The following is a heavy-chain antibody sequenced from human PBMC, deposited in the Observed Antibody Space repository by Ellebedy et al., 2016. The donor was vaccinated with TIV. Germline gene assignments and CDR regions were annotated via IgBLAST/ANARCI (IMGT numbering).Heavy chain of an antibody. D-gene: IGHD2-2*01. CDR2: VIPIFGTA. CDR3: ARAGCSGADCYDGYYYYYMDV. J-gene: IGHJ6*03. Sequence: ASVKVSCXASGGTFSNYVFNWVRQAPGQGLEWMGGVIPIFGTANYAQKFQGRVTITADESTSTAYMELSSLRSEDTAVYYCARAGCSGADCYDGYYYYYMDVWGKGTTVTVSS. CDR1: GGTFSNYV. V-gene: IGHV1-69*13.